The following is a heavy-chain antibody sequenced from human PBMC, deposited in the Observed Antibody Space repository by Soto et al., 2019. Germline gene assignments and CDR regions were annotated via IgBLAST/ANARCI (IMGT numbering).Heavy chain of an antibody. V-gene: IGHV3-30*12. CDR1: GFTFSTYG. D-gene: IGHD5-12*01. Sequence: GGSLRLSCAASGFTFSTYGIHWVRQAPGKGLEWVAAIFYDGSRKFYTDSVKGRFTISRDNSKNTVYLQMNGLRAEDTAVYYYARDQAEIVAALIDGNAISNWFAPWGQGALVTVSS. CDR3: ARDQAEIVAALIDGNAISNWFAP. CDR2: IFYDGSRK. J-gene: IGHJ5*02.